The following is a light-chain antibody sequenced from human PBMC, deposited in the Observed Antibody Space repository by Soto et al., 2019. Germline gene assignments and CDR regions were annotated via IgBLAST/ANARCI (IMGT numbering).Light chain of an antibody. CDR1: SSDVGGYDH. Sequence: QSALTQPASVSGSPGQSITISCTGTSSDVGGYDHVSWYQQHPGKAPKLMIYDVSNRPSGVSNRFSGSKSGNTASLAVSGLQAEDEADYYCSSYTSRDTLVFGGGNKLTVL. CDR2: DVS. CDR3: SSYTSRDTLV. J-gene: IGLJ3*02. V-gene: IGLV2-14*03.